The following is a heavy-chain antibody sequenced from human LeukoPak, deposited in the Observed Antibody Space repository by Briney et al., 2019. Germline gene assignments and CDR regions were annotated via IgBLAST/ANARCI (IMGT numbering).Heavy chain of an antibody. CDR2: IYHSGST. J-gene: IGHJ3*02. V-gene: IGHV4-4*02. CDR3: ARDRSGSGWYISDAFDI. D-gene: IGHD6-19*01. CDR1: GGSISSSNW. Sequence: SETLSLTCAASGGSISSSNWWSWVRQPPGKGLEWIGEIYHSGSTNYNPSLKSRATISVDKSKNQFSLKLSSVTAADTAVYYCARDRSGSGWYISDAFDIWGQGTMVTVSS.